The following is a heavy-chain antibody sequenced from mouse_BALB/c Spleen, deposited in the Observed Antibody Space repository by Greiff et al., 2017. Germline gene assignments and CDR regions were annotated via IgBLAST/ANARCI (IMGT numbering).Heavy chain of an antibody. J-gene: IGHJ2*01. V-gene: IGHV14-3*02. CDR3: ADVYFDY. CDR2: IDPANGNT. Sequence: DVKLQESGAELVKPGASVKLSCTASGFNIKDTYMHWVKQRPEQGLEWIGRIDPANGNTKYDPKFQGKATITADTSSNTAYLQLSSLTSEDTAVYYCADVYFDYWGQGTTLTVSS. CDR1: GFNIKDTY.